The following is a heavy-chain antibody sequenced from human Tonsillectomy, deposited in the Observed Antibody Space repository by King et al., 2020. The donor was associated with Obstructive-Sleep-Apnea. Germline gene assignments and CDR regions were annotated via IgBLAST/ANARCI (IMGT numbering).Heavy chain of an antibody. V-gene: IGHV4-39*07. D-gene: IGHD1-7*01. CDR1: GGSLSSSIYY. CDR3: AGITGTTYAFDI. J-gene: IGHJ3*02. Sequence: LQLQESGPGLVEPSETLSLTCTVSGGSLSSSIYYWGWIRQPPGKGLEWIGSIYYTGSTYYNPSLKSRVTISVDTSKNQFSLKLSSVTAADTAVYYCAGITGTTYAFDIWGQGTMVTVSS. CDR2: IYYTGST.